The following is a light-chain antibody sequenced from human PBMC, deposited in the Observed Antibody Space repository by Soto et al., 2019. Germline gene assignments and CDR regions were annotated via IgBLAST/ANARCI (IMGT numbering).Light chain of an antibody. CDR3: QQYNSYSRT. CDR1: QNIYTW. V-gene: IGKV1-5*01. J-gene: IGKJ1*01. Sequence: DIQMTQSPTTLSASVGDRVTITCRASQNIYTWLAWYQQKPGKAPKLLIYDASSLESGVPSRFSGSGSGTEFTLTISSLQPDDFATYYCQQYNSYSRTFGQGTKVDIK. CDR2: DAS.